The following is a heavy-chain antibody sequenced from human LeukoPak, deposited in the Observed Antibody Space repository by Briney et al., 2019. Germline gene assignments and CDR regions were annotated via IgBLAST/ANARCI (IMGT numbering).Heavy chain of an antibody. D-gene: IGHD6-13*01. J-gene: IGHJ4*02. CDR1: GDSISSYY. Sequence: SETLSLTCTVSGDSISSYYWSWIRQPAGKGLEWIGRIYTSGSTNYNPSLRSRVTMSVDTSKNQFSLKLTSVTAADTAVYYCARDRYSSPTDWGQGTLVTVSS. CDR2: IYTSGST. CDR3: ARDRYSSPTD. V-gene: IGHV4-4*07.